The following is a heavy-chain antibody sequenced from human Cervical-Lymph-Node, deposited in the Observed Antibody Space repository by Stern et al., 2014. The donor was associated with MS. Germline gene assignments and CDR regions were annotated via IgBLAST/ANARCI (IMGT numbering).Heavy chain of an antibody. J-gene: IGHJ6*02. D-gene: IGHD1-26*01. CDR3: ARGELKEGLVRGMDV. V-gene: IGHV1-69*01. Sequence: QVQLVESGAEVKKPGSSGKVSCKASGGTFSSYAISWGRQAPGQGLERLGGIIPIFGTANYAQKFQGRVTITADESTSTAYMELSSLRSEDTAVYYCARGELKEGLVRGMDVWGQGTTVTVSS. CDR2: IIPIFGTA. CDR1: GGTFSSYA.